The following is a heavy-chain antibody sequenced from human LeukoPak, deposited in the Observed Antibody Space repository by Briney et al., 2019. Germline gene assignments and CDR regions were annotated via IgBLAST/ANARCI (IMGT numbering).Heavy chain of an antibody. CDR1: GFTFSTYA. V-gene: IGHV3-21*01. Sequence: PGGSLRLSCAASGFTFSTYAMTWLRQAPGKGLEWVSSISSSSSYIYYADSVKGRFTISRDNAKNSLYLQMNSLRAEDTAVYYCARDSYGDYGNYWGQGTLVTVSS. CDR2: ISSSSSYI. J-gene: IGHJ4*02. D-gene: IGHD4-17*01. CDR3: ARDSYGDYGNY.